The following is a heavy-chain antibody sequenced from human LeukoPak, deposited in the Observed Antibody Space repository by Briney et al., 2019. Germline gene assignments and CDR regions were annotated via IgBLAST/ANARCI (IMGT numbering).Heavy chain of an antibody. D-gene: IGHD5-24*01. Sequence: SETLSLTCTVSGYSISSGYYWGWIRQPPGKGLEWIGSIYHSGRTFYNPSLKSRVTISVDTSKNQFYLKLTSLTAADTAVYYCARLYHPATRFEYWGQGTLVTVSS. CDR1: GYSISSGYY. J-gene: IGHJ4*02. V-gene: IGHV4-38-2*02. CDR2: IYHSGRT. CDR3: ARLYHPATRFEY.